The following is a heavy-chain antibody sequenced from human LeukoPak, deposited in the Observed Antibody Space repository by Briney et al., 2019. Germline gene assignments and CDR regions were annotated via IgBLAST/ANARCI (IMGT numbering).Heavy chain of an antibody. CDR2: INPNSGGT. Sequence: ASAKVSCKASGYTFTGYYMQWVRQAPGQGLEWMGWINPNSGGTNYAQKFQGRVTMTRDTSISTAYMELSRLRSDDTAVYFCARDRCVSSGCYEDYYYGVDVWGRGTTVTVSS. D-gene: IGHD2-2*01. V-gene: IGHV1-2*02. CDR1: GYTFTGYY. CDR3: ARDRCVSSGCYEDYYYGVDV. J-gene: IGHJ6*02.